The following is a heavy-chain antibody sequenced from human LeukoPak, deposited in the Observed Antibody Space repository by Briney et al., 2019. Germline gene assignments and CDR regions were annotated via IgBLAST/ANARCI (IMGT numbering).Heavy chain of an antibody. D-gene: IGHD6-13*01. CDR1: GGSINSGGYY. V-gene: IGHV4-30-2*01. CDR3: ARWEGSAAGPAMGFDP. CDR2: IYHSGST. J-gene: IGHJ5*02. Sequence: PSGTLSLTCTVSGGSINSGGYYWSWIRQPPGKGLEWIGYIYHSGSTYYNPSLKSQVTISVDKSKNQFSLRLSSVTAADTAVYYCARWEGSAAGPAMGFDPWGQGTLVTVSS.